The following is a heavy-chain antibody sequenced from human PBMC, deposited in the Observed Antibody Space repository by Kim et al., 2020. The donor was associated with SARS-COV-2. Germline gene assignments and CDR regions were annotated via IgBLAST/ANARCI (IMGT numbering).Heavy chain of an antibody. D-gene: IGHD2-21*02. Sequence: GGSLRLSCAASGFTFSNAWMSWVRQAPGKGLEWVGRIKSKTDGGTTDYAAPVKGRFTISRDDSKNTLYLQMNSLKTEDTAVYYCTTETDCGGDCYHYYYYGMDVWGQGTTVTVSS. V-gene: IGHV3-15*01. CDR1: GFTFSNAW. CDR2: IKSKTDGGTT. CDR3: TTETDCGGDCYHYYYYGMDV. J-gene: IGHJ6*02.